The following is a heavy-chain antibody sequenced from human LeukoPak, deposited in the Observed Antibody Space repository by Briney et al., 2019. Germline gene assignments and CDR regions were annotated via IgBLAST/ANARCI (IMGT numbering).Heavy chain of an antibody. CDR1: GFTFSSYG. Sequence: GRSLRLSCAASGFTFSSYGMHWVRQAPGKGLEWVAVISYDGSNKYYADSVKGRFTISRDNSKNTLYLQMNSLRAEDTAVYYCAREGGRTVVVPAAIVDYYYYMDVWGKGTTVTVSS. V-gene: IGHV3-30*03. D-gene: IGHD2-2*01. CDR2: ISYDGSNK. J-gene: IGHJ6*03. CDR3: AREGGRTVVVPAAIVDYYYYMDV.